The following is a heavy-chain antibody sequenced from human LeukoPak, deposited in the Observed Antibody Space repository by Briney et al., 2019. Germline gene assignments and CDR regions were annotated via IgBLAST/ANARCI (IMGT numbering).Heavy chain of an antibody. D-gene: IGHD3-3*01. CDR3: AKAHDFWSGYSPYYFDY. Sequence: GGSLRLSCAASGFTFSSYAMSWVRQAPGKELEWVSAISGSGGSTYYADSVKGRFTISRDNSKNTLYLQMNSLRAEDTAVYYCAKAHDFWSGYSPYYFDYWGQGTLVTVSS. CDR1: GFTFSSYA. CDR2: ISGSGGST. J-gene: IGHJ4*02. V-gene: IGHV3-23*01.